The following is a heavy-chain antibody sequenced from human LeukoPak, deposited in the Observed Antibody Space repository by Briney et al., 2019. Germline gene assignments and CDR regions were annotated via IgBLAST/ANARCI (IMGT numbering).Heavy chain of an antibody. CDR3: AKGDLGFGRFYFDY. CDR1: GFTFTSYD. Sequence: GGSLRLSCAASGFTFTSYDMNWVRQAPGKGLEWVSSISGSGGTTYNADSVKGRFTISRDNSKNTVYLLMNNLRAEDTAVYYCAKGDLGFGRFYFDYWGHGNLVTVSP. D-gene: IGHD3-16*01. CDR2: ISGSGGTT. J-gene: IGHJ4*01. V-gene: IGHV3-23*01.